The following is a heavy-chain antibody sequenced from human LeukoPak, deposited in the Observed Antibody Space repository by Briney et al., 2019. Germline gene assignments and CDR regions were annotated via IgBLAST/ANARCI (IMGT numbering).Heavy chain of an antibody. D-gene: IGHD2-15*01. J-gene: IGHJ4*02. V-gene: IGHV4-59*01. CDR1: GGSISSYY. Sequence: SETLSLTCTVSGGSISSYYWSWIRQPPGKGLEWIGYIYYSGSTNYNPSLKSRVTISVDTSKNQFSLKLGSVTAADTAVYYCARGTEVVFDYWGQGTLVTVSS. CDR3: ARGTEVVFDY. CDR2: IYYSGST.